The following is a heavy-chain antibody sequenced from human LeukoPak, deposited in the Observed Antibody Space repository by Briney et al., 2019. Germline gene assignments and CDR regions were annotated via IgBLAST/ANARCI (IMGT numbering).Heavy chain of an antibody. J-gene: IGHJ4*02. CDR3: ARGQPSSDDAFDY. Sequence: PSETLSLTCTVSGGSISSYYWSWIRQPPGKGLEWIGYIYYSGSTYYNPSLKSRVTMSVDTSKNHFSLKLTSVTAADTAVYYCARGQPSSDDAFDYWGQGTLVTVSS. D-gene: IGHD3-22*01. CDR1: GGSISSYY. CDR2: IYYSGST. V-gene: IGHV4-59*04.